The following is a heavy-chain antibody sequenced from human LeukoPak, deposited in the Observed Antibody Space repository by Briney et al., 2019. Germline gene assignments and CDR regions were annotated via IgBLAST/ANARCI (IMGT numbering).Heavy chain of an antibody. CDR3: ARDKRKSLDFDY. Sequence: GGSLRLSCAASGFTFSSYGMHWVRQAPGKGLEWVAVIWYDGSNKYYADSVKGRFTISRDNSKNTLYLQMNSLRAEDTAVYYCARDKRKSLDFDYWGQGTLVTVSS. V-gene: IGHV3-33*01. CDR2: IWYDGSNK. J-gene: IGHJ4*02. CDR1: GFTFSSYG.